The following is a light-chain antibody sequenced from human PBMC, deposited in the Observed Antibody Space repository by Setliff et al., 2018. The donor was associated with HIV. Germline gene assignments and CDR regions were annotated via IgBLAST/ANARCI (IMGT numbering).Light chain of an antibody. Sequence: QSVLTQPASVSGSPGQSITISCTGSSNNVGNYNFVSWYQQHPGKAPKLMIYEVSRRPSGVSNRFSGSKSGNTASLTISGLRAEDEADYYCSAYPASSTLVVFGGGTKVTVL. J-gene: IGLJ2*01. CDR3: SAYPASSTLVV. V-gene: IGLV2-14*01. CDR2: EVS. CDR1: SNNVGNYNF.